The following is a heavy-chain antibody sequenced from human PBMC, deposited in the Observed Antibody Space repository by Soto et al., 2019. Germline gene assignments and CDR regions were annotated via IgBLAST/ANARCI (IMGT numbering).Heavy chain of an antibody. V-gene: IGHV1-18*04. D-gene: IGHD1-26*01. J-gene: IGHJ4*02. CDR1: GYTFTRDG. CDR2: ISPYNNNT. CDR3: ARDRRGLRSPYFGSQYFDS. Sequence: QVQLVQSGLEVKKPGASVKVSGKTSGYTFTRDGLSWVRQAPGQGLEWMGWISPYNNNTKYAQSFQGRVTMTTDTSTNTAYMELRSLTSADTAVYYCARDRRGLRSPYFGSQYFDSWGQGTLVTGSS.